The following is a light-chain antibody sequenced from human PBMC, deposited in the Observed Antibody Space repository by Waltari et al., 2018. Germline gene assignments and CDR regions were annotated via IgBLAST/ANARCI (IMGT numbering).Light chain of an antibody. J-gene: IGKJ2*01. CDR2: GAS. CDR1: QDFNSN. CDR3: QQYDKWPYT. V-gene: IGKV3-15*01. Sequence: EIVMTPSPATLSASPGERATVSCRASQDFNSNLAWYQQKHGQAPRLLIYGASTRATGTPARFSGSASGTEFTLTISSLQSEDFAIYYCQQYDKWPYTFGQGTKLEIK.